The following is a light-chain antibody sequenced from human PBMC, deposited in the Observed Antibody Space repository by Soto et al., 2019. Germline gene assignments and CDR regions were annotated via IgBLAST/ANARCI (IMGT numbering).Light chain of an antibody. CDR2: DVS. CDR3: SSYTSSSTLAVV. CDR1: SSDVGGYNY. J-gene: IGLJ1*01. V-gene: IGLV2-14*01. Sequence: QSVLTQPASVSGSPGQSITISCTGTSSDVGGYNYVSWYQQHPGKAPKLMIYDVSNRPSGVSNRFSGSKSGNTASLTISGLQAEDEADYYCSSYTSSSTLAVVFGTGTKLTVL.